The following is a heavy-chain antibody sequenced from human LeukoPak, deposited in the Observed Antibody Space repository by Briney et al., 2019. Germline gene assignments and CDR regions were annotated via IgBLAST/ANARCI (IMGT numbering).Heavy chain of an antibody. CDR2: IYYSGST. Sequence: KPSETLSLTCTVSGGSISSGDYYWSWIRQPPGKGLEWIGYIYYSGSTYYNPSLKSRVTIPVDTSKNQFSLKLSSVTAADTAVYYCARDPGTIHAFDIWGQGTMVTVSS. V-gene: IGHV4-30-4*01. J-gene: IGHJ3*02. CDR1: GGSISSGDYY. D-gene: IGHD4-17*01. CDR3: ARDPGTIHAFDI.